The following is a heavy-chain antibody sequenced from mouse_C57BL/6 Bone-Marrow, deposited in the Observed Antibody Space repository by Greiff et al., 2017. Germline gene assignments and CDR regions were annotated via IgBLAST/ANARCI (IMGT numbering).Heavy chain of an antibody. D-gene: IGHD5-5*01. CDR2: ISYSGST. V-gene: IGHV3-8*01. J-gene: IGHJ1*03. Sequence: EVKLQESGPGLAKPSQTLSLTCSVTGYSITSDYWNWIRKFPGNKLEYMGYISYSGSTYYNPSLKSRISITRDTSKNQYYLQLNSVTTEDTATYYCARCRGGLPEGGYFDVWGTGTTVTVSS. CDR3: ARCRGGLPEGGYFDV. CDR1: GYSITSDY.